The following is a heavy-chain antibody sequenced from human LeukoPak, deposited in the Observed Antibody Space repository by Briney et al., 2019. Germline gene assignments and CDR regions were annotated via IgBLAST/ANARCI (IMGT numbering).Heavy chain of an antibody. Sequence: GGSLRLSCAASGFTFSSYWMHWVRQTPGKGLVWVSDINSDGRATNYADSVKGRFTISRDNAQNTLYLHMNSLRAEDTAVYYCARGTALQDYWGQGTLVTVSS. J-gene: IGHJ4*02. CDR3: ARGTALQDY. CDR1: GFTFSSYW. D-gene: IGHD2/OR15-2a*01. CDR2: INSDGRAT. V-gene: IGHV3-74*01.